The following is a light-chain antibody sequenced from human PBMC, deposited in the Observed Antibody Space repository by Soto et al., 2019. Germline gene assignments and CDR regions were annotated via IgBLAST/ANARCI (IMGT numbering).Light chain of an antibody. V-gene: IGKV3-15*01. J-gene: IGKJ5*01. CDR2: GAY. Sequence: EIVMTQSPVTLSVSPGERATLSCRASQSVGNNLAWYQQKPGQAPRLLIYGAYTRATGIPARFSGTGSETDFTLTINRLEPEDFAVYYCQQYENSPITFGQGTRLEI. CDR3: QQYENSPIT. CDR1: QSVGNN.